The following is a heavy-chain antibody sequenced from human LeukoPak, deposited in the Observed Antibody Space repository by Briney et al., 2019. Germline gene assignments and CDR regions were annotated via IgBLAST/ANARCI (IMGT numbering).Heavy chain of an antibody. CDR1: GFTFSSYA. Sequence: GGSLRLSCAASGFTFSSYAMSWVRQAPGKGLEWVSAISGSGGSTYYADSVKGRFTISRDNSKNTLYLQMNSLRAEGTAVYYCAKDSTGKRDYFYYYYMDVWGKGTTVTVSS. D-gene: IGHD1-14*01. CDR2: ISGSGGST. V-gene: IGHV3-23*01. J-gene: IGHJ6*03. CDR3: AKDSTGKRDYFYYYYMDV.